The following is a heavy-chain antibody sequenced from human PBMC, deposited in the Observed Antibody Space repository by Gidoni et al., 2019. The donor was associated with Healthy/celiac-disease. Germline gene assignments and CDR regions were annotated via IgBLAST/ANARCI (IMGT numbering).Heavy chain of an antibody. Sequence: QVQLVQSGAGVKKPGSSVKVSCKASGGTFSSSAISWVRQDPGQGLEWMGGIIPIFGTANYAQKFQGRVTITADESTSTAYMELSSLRSEDTAVYYCARGAAYCGGDCLSYFDYWGQGTLVTVSS. CDR1: GGTFSSSA. D-gene: IGHD2-21*01. V-gene: IGHV1-69*01. CDR3: ARGAAYCGGDCLSYFDY. CDR2: IIPIFGTA. J-gene: IGHJ4*02.